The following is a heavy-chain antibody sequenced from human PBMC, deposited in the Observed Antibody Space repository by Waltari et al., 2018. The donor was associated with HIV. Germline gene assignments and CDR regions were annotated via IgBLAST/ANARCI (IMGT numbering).Heavy chain of an antibody. CDR3: VADLGGSHDS. D-gene: IGHD1-26*01. CDR2: ISSTSTYI. CDR1: GFTLSTYT. V-gene: IGHV3-21*02. J-gene: IGHJ4*02. Sequence: EVQLVESGGGLVKPGGSLRLSCATSGFTLSTYTMYWVRQAPGKGLEWVSSISSTSTYIYYTDSVKCRFTISRDNAQNSLSLQMNSLSAEDTAVYYCVADLGGSHDSWGQGSQVTVSS.